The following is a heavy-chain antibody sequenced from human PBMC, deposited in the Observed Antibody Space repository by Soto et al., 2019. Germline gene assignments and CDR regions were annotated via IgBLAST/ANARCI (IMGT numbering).Heavy chain of an antibody. CDR3: ARAVAGTGGYYFDY. CDR2: IIPILGIA. CDR1: GGTFSSYT. D-gene: IGHD6-19*01. Sequence: ASVKVSCKSSGGTFSSYTISCVRQAPGQGLEWMGRIIPILGIANYAQKFQGRVTITADKSTSTAYMELSSLRSEDTAVYYCARAVAGTGGYYFDYWGQGTLVTVSS. J-gene: IGHJ4*02. V-gene: IGHV1-69*02.